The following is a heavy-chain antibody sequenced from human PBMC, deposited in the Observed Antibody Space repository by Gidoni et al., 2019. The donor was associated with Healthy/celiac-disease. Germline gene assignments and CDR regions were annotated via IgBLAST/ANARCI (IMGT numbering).Heavy chain of an antibody. J-gene: IGHJ4*02. CDR2: ISSSSSYI. CDR3: ARGSHQGIAAAGTYFDY. V-gene: IGHV3-21*01. Sequence: EVQLVESGGGLVKPGGSLRLSCAASGFTFSSYSMNWVRQAPGKGLEWVSSISSSSSYIYYADSVKGRFTISRDNAKNSLYLQMNSLRAEDTAVYYCARGSHQGIAAAGTYFDYWGQGTLVTVSS. CDR1: GFTFSSYS. D-gene: IGHD6-13*01.